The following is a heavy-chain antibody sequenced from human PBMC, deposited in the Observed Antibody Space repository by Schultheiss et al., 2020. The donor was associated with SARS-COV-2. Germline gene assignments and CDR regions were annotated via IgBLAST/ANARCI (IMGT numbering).Heavy chain of an antibody. Sequence: SETLSLTCTVSSYSISRGYYWGWIRQPPGKGLEWIGEINHSGSTNYNPSLKSRVTISVDTSKNQFSLKLSSVTAADTAVYYCARGRYSSSQFDYWGQGTLVTVSS. CDR1: SYSISRGYY. CDR3: ARGRYSSSQFDY. D-gene: IGHD6-13*01. CDR2: INHSGST. V-gene: IGHV4-38-2*02. J-gene: IGHJ4*02.